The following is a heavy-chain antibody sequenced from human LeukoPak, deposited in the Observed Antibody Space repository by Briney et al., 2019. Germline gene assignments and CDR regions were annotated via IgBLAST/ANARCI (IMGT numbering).Heavy chain of an antibody. CDR1: GGSFSGYY. D-gene: IGHD4-17*01. V-gene: IGHV4-34*01. CDR3: ARGYGNKGIGWFDP. CDR2: INHSGST. J-gene: IGHJ5*02. Sequence: SETLSLTCAVYGGSFSGYYWSWIRQPPGKGLEWIGEINHSGSTNYNPSLKSRVTISVDTSKNQFSLKLSSVTAADTAVYYCARGYGNKGIGWFDPWGQGTLVTVSS.